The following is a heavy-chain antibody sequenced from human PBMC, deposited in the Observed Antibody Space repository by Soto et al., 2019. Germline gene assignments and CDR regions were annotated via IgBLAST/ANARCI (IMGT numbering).Heavy chain of an antibody. V-gene: IGHV4-39*01. CDR2: IYYSGST. Sequence: TLSLTCTVSGGSISSSSYYWGWIRQPPGKGLEWIGSIYYSGSTYYNPSLKSRVTISVDTSKNQFSLKLSSVTAADTAVYYCARGRNWFDPWGQGTLVTVSS. CDR1: GGSISSSSYY. CDR3: ARGRNWFDP. J-gene: IGHJ5*02.